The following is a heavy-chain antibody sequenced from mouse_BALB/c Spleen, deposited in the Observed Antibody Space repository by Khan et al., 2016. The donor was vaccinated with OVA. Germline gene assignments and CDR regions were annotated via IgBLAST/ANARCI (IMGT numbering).Heavy chain of an antibody. D-gene: IGHD2-10*02. CDR3: TRSGYANPFAY. CDR1: GYTFSSYY. J-gene: IGHJ3*01. Sequence: QVQLQQSGAELVKPGTSVKLSCKAAGYTFSSYYIYWVKQRPGQGLEWIGGINPSNGDTNFNEKFKTEATLTVDKSSSTVYMQLSSLTSEDSAVSYCTRSGYANPFAYWGQGTLVTVSA. V-gene: IGHV1S81*02. CDR2: INPSNGDT.